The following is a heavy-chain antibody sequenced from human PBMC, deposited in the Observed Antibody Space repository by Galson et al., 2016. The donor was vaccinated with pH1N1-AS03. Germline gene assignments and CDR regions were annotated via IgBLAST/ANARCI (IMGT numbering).Heavy chain of an antibody. CDR3: ARDANYDFWSGHDAFDI. CDR2: IISIFGTT. Sequence: SVKVSCKASGGTFNTYAISWVRQAPGQGLEWMGGIISIFGTTNHAQKVQGRVTITADKSTSTAYMELSSLRSEDTAVYYCARDANYDFWSGHDAFDIWGQGTMVTVSS. J-gene: IGHJ3*02. V-gene: IGHV1-69*06. CDR1: GGTFNTYA. D-gene: IGHD3-3*01.